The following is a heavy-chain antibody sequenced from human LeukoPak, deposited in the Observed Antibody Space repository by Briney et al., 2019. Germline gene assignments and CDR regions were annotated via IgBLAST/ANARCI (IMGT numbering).Heavy chain of an antibody. D-gene: IGHD3-22*01. J-gene: IGHJ5*02. CDR2: ISGSGGSA. V-gene: IGHV3-23*01. Sequence: GGSLRLSCAASGFTFRNYAMSWVRQAPGKGLEWASVISGSGGSAFYADSVKGRFTISRDNSKNTLYLQMNSLRAEDTALYYCAKYDSSSYSYSHWFDPWGQGTLVTVSS. CDR1: GFTFRNYA. CDR3: AKYDSSSYSYSHWFDP.